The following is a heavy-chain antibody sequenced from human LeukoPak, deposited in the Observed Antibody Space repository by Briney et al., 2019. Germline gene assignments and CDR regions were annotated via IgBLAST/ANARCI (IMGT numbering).Heavy chain of an antibody. Sequence: GGSLRLSCAASGFTFSGSIIHWVRQASGKGLEWVGRIRSKADSYATAYAASVKGRFTISRDDSKNTAYLQMSSLKTEDTAIYYCTSLLVETPMVTDYWGQGTLVTVSS. CDR3: TSLLVETPMVTDY. CDR2: IRSKADSYAT. CDR1: GFTFSGSI. J-gene: IGHJ4*02. D-gene: IGHD5-18*01. V-gene: IGHV3-73*01.